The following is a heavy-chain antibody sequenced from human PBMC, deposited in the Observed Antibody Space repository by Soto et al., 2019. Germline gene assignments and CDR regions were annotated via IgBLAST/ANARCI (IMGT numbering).Heavy chain of an antibody. CDR3: ARQRSGAGTYFDY. V-gene: IGHV4-39*01. CDR2: IYYSGST. Sequence: SETLSLTCTVSGGSINSDSYDWDWVRQSPGKGLEWIGSIYYSGSTFYNPSLRSRVTISVDTSKNQFSLNLSSVTAADTAVYYCARQRSGAGTYFDYWGHGTLVTVSS. CDR1: GGSINSDSYD. D-gene: IGHD6-19*01. J-gene: IGHJ4*01.